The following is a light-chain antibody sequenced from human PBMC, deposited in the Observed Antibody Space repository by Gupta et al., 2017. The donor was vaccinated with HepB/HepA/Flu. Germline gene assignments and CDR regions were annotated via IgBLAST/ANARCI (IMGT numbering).Light chain of an antibody. J-gene: IGKJ4*01. Sequence: DIQMTQSPSSLSASVGDKVTITCRASQNIRNYLNWYQQKPGRAPKLLIYAASTLQSGVSSRFSGGGSGTEFTLTVNDLQPDDFATYFCQQSFNTPLTFGGGTKVDI. V-gene: IGKV1-39*01. CDR1: QNIRNY. CDR3: QQSFNTPLT. CDR2: AAS.